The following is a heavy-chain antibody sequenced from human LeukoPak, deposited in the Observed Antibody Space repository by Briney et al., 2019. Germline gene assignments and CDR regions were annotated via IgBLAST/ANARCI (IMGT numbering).Heavy chain of an antibody. D-gene: IGHD2-15*01. CDR3: ARNAVVVVVAATNWFDP. V-gene: IGHV1-69*04. CDR1: GYTFTSYG. CDR2: IIPILGIA. J-gene: IGHJ5*02. Sequence: SVKASCKASGYTFTSYGISWVRQAPGQGLEWMGRIIPILGIANYAQKFQGRVTITADKSTSTAYMELSSLRSEDTAVYYCARNAVVVVVAATNWFDPWGQGTLVTVSS.